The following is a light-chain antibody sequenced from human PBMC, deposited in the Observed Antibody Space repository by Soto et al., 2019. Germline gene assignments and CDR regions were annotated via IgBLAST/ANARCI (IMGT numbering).Light chain of an antibody. V-gene: IGLV2-8*01. CDR3: SSYAGSNGVV. CDR2: DVN. Sequence: QSALTQPPSASGSPGQSVTISCTGTSSDVGGYNYVSWYQQHPGKAPKLMIYDVNKRPPGVPDRFSGSKSGNTASLTVSGLPAEDEDDYYCSSYAGSNGVVFGGGTKLTVL. CDR1: SSDVGGYNY. J-gene: IGLJ2*01.